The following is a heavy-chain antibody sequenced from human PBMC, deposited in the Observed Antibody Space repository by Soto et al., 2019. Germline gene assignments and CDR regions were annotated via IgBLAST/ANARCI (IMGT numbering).Heavy chain of an antibody. CDR3: ARGDREDILVVVGARPGEYGTDI. CDR2: IAHDGSNA. J-gene: IGHJ6*02. D-gene: IGHD2-15*01. V-gene: IGHV3-30-3*01. Sequence: QVQLVESGGGVVQPGGSLRLSCAASGFTFRNHAMHWVRQAPGKGLECLAVIAHDGSNAFYRDSVKGRFTVSRDNSKNTLYLYMNSLRSEATGVYYCARGDREDILVVVGARPGEYGTDIWGQWTTVIVSS. CDR1: GFTFRNHA.